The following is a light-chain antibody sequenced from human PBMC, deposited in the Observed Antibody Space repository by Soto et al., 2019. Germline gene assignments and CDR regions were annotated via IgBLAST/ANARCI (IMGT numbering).Light chain of an antibody. CDR2: AAS. V-gene: IGKV1-16*01. CDR1: QGISSY. CDR3: QQYYTYWHM. J-gene: IGKJ1*01. Sequence: DIQMTQSPSTLPASVGDRVTITCRASQGISSYLAWYRQKPGKAPKLLIYAASTLQSGVPSTFSGSGSGTEFTLTISSLQPDDFATYYCQQYYTYWHMFGQGTKVDI.